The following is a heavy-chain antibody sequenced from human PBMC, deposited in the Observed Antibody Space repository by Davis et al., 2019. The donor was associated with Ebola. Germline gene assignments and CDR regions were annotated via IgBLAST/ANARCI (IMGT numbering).Heavy chain of an antibody. CDR3: ARDRGDSSGYYYFDY. CDR1: GFTFSSYS. J-gene: IGHJ4*02. D-gene: IGHD3-22*01. Sequence: GESLKISCAASGFTFSSYSMNWVRQAPGKGLEWVSYISSSSSTIYYADSVKGRFTISRDNAKNSLYLQMNSLRDEDTAVYYCARDRGDSSGYYYFDYWGQGTLVTVSS. V-gene: IGHV3-48*02. CDR2: ISSSSSTI.